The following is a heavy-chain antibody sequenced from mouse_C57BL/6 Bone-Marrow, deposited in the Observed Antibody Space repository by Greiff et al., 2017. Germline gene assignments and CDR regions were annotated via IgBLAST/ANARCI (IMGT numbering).Heavy chain of an antibody. J-gene: IGHJ2*01. V-gene: IGHV5-16*01. CDR1: GFTFSDYY. D-gene: IGHD1-1*01. CDR3: ARDEYYAAFDY. Sequence: EVKVVESEGGLVQPGSSMKLSCTASGFTFSDYYMAWVRQVPEKGLEWVANINYDGSSTYYLDSLKSRFIISIDNAKNILYLQMSSLTSEDEATYYCARDEYYAAFDYWGQGTTLTVSS. CDR2: INYDGSST.